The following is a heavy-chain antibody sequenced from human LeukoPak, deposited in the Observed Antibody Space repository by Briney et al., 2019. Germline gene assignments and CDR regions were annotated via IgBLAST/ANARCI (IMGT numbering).Heavy chain of an antibody. Sequence: PSETLSLTCSVSTDSTNTYYWSWIRQSPGPGLEWIGHIYDSGSADYNRSSTSRGTISIDKSKREISLNLRSVTVTDTAMYYCVRLRWELMAPYFDHWGQGAFVIVSS. V-gene: IGHV4-59*03. J-gene: IGHJ4*02. CDR1: TDSTNTYY. CDR2: IYDSGSA. D-gene: IGHD1-26*01. CDR3: VRLRWELMAPYFDH.